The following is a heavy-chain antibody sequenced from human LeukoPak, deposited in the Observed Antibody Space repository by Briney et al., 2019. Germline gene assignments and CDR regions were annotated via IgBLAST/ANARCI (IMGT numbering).Heavy chain of an antibody. CDR3: ATNYYDSSGYYYGLLDY. D-gene: IGHD3-22*01. Sequence: GGSLRLSCAASGFTFSSYSMNWVRQAPGKGLEWVSFISSSSSYIHYADSVKGRFTISRDNSKNTLYLQMNSLRAEDTAVYYCATNYYDSSGYYYGLLDYWGQGTLVTVSS. CDR1: GFTFSSYS. V-gene: IGHV3-21*01. J-gene: IGHJ4*02. CDR2: ISSSSSYI.